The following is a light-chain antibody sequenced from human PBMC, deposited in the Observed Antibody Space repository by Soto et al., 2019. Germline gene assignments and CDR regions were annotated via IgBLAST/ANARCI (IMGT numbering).Light chain of an antibody. CDR3: QQYGSSPYT. CDR2: GAS. J-gene: IGKJ2*01. CDR1: QSVSSNY. V-gene: IGKV3-20*01. Sequence: EIVLAQSPGTLSLSPGERATLSCRASQSVSSNYLAWYQQKPGQAPRLLIYGASSMATVIPDRFSGSGSGTDFTLTISRLEPEDFAVYYCQQYGSSPYTFGQGTKLEI.